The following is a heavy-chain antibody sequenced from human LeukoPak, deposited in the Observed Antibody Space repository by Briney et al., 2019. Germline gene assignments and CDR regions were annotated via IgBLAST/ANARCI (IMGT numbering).Heavy chain of an antibody. CDR1: GGSISSYY. CDR2: IYYSGSI. Sequence: NPSETLSLTCTVSGGSISSYYWSWIRQPPGKGLEWTGYIYYSGSINYNPSLKSRVTISVDTSKNQFSLKLSSVTAADTAVYYCARAGSSWYYFDYWGQGTLVTVSS. CDR3: ARAGSSWYYFDY. V-gene: IGHV4-59*01. D-gene: IGHD6-13*01. J-gene: IGHJ4*02.